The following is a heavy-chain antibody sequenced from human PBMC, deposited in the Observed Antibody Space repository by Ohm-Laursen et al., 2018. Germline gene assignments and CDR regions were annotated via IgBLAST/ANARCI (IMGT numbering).Heavy chain of an antibody. Sequence: TLSLTCTVSGGSISSYYWSWIRQPPGKGLEWIGYIYYSGSTNYNPSLKSRVTISLDTSKNQFSLKLSSVTAADTAVYYCARETSGYDQGYYYYGMDVWGQGTTVTVSS. V-gene: IGHV4-59*01. CDR1: GGSISSYY. CDR2: IYYSGST. CDR3: ARETSGYDQGYYYYGMDV. J-gene: IGHJ6*02. D-gene: IGHD5-12*01.